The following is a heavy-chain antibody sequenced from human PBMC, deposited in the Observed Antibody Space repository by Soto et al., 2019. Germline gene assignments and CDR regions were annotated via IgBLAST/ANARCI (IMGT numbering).Heavy chain of an antibody. CDR1: GYTFSSYP. Sequence: ASVMLSCKSSGYTFSSYPMRCVLQAPGQRLEWMGWINAGYGNTKSSQKLQDRVTISRDTSASTAYMELTSLRSEDTAVYYCARDTGDGTFDFWGQGTLVTVSS. V-gene: IGHV1-3*01. J-gene: IGHJ4*02. CDR2: INAGYGNT. CDR3: ARDTGDGTFDF. D-gene: IGHD7-27*01.